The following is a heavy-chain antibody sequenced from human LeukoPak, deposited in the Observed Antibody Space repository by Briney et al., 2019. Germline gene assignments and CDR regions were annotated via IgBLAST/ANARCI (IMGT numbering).Heavy chain of an antibody. Sequence: SETLSLTCTVSGGSISSYYWSWIRQPPGKGLEWIGYIYYSGSTNYNPSLKSRVTISVDTSKNQFSLKLSSVTAADTAVYYCARHSGPLRYFDWLARNEAFDIWGQGTVVTVSS. J-gene: IGHJ3*02. CDR3: ARHSGPLRYFDWLARNEAFDI. CDR1: GGSISSYY. V-gene: IGHV4-59*08. CDR2: IYYSGST. D-gene: IGHD3-9*01.